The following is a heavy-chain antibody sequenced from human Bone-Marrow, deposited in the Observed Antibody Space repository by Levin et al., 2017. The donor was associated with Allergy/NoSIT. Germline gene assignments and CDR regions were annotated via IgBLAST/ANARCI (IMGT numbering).Heavy chain of an antibody. Sequence: HSGGSLRLSCAASGFNFKNYDIAWVRRAPGKGLEWVSSISGGDKKKSYADSVKGRFTVSGDISKDTLALQMNSLRVEDTALYYCVKTSKSIFFWFGESSSRYFFDYWGQGTLVTVSS. CDR3: VKTSKSIFFWFGESSSRYFFDY. J-gene: IGHJ4*02. CDR1: GFNFKNYD. D-gene: IGHD3-10*01. V-gene: IGHV3-23*01. CDR2: ISGGDKKK.